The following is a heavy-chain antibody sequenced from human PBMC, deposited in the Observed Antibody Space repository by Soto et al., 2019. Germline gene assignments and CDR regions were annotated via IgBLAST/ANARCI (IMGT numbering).Heavy chain of an antibody. J-gene: IGHJ6*02. CDR2: ISSDSSYK. CDR1: GFTLGSHT. Sequence: PGGSLRLSCAASGFTLGSHTMNWVRQAPGKGLEWVSSISSDSSYKYYTDSVKGRFTVSRDNAKNSLYLQMDSLRAEDTAVYYCARGYCTRSSCYIGGYYYYGMDVWGQGATVTVSS. D-gene: IGHD2-2*01. V-gene: IGHV3-21*01. CDR3: ARGYCTRSSCYIGGYYYYGMDV.